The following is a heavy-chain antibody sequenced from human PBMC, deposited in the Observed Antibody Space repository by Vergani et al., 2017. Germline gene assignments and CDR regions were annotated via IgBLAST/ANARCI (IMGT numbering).Heavy chain of an antibody. V-gene: IGHV3-13*01. CDR1: GFTFSSYD. Sequence: EVQLVESGGGLVQPGGSLRLSCAASGFTFSSYDMHWVRQATGKGLEWVSAIGTAGDTYYPGSVKGRFTISRENAKNSLYLQMNSLRAEDTAVYYCARATMIVEGDYYYYYMDVWGKGTTVTVSS. J-gene: IGHJ6*03. CDR3: ARATMIVEGDYYYYYMDV. CDR2: IGTAGDT. D-gene: IGHD3-22*01.